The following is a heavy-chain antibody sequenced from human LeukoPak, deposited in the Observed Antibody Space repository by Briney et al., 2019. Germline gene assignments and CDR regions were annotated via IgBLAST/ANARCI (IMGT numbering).Heavy chain of an antibody. CDR2: ISGSGGST. Sequence: GGSLRLSCAASGFTFSSYAMSWVRQTPGKGLEWVSAISGSGGSTYYADSVKGRFTISRDNSKNTLYLQMNSLRAEDTAVYYCAITKGTQWELLKDWGQGTLVTVSS. CDR1: GFTFSSYA. D-gene: IGHD1-26*01. J-gene: IGHJ4*02. CDR3: AITKGTQWELLKD. V-gene: IGHV3-23*01.